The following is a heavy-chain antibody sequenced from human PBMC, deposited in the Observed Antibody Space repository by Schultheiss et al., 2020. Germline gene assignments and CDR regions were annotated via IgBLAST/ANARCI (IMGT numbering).Heavy chain of an antibody. J-gene: IGHJ4*02. V-gene: IGHV4-38-2*02. CDR3: ARVPDIL. CDR1: GYSISSGYY. CDR2: IYHSGST. Sequence: SQTLSLTCTVSGYSISSGYYWGWIRQPPGKGLEWIGSIYHSGSTNYNPSLKSRVTISIDTSKNQFSLNLSSVTAADTAVYYCARVPDILWGQGTLVTVSS.